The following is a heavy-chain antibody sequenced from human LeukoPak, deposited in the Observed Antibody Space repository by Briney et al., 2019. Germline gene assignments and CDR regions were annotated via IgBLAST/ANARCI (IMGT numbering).Heavy chain of an antibody. CDR3: AREGIAEPDTNWFDP. J-gene: IGHJ5*02. CDR2: INPNSGGT. V-gene: IGHV1-2*02. Sequence: SVKVSCKASGYTFTGYYMHWVRQAPGQGLEWMGWINPNSGGTNYAQKFQGRVTMTKDTSISTAYMELSGLTSDDTAVYFCAREGIAEPDTNWFDPWGQGTLVTVSS. CDR1: GYTFTGYY. D-gene: IGHD6-13*01.